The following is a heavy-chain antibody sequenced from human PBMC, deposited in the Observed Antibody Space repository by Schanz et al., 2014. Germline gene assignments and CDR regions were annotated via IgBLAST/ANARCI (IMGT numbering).Heavy chain of an antibody. V-gene: IGHV3-53*01. Sequence: EVQLVESGGGLIQPGGSLRLSCAVSGFTVNTNYMSWVRQAPGKGLEWISSMYINSGSTPYADSVKGRFIISRDSSKNTIFLQLNSLRAEDKAVYFCARDGGRDGYNLAFDVWGQGTLVTVSS. J-gene: IGHJ3*01. CDR2: MYINSGST. D-gene: IGHD5-12*01. CDR1: GFTVNTNY. CDR3: ARDGGRDGYNLAFDV.